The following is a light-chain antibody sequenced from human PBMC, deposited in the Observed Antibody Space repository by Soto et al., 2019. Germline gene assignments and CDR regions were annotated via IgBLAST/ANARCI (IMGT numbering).Light chain of an antibody. CDR3: QHMRT. V-gene: IGKV1-5*01. CDR1: QNINTW. J-gene: IGKJ1*01. Sequence: DIQMTQSPSTLSASIGDRVTITCRASQNINTWIAWYQQKPGKAPKFLIYDASTLESGVPSRFSGSGFGTEFSLTISSLQPDDFGSYYCQHMRTFGQGTKV. CDR2: DAS.